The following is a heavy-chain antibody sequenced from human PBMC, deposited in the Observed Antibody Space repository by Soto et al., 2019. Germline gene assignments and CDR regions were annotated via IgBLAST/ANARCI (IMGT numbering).Heavy chain of an antibody. V-gene: IGHV3-30*18. Sequence: PGGSLRLSCAASGFTFSSYGMHWVRQAPGKGLEWVAVISYDGSNKYYADSVKGRFTISRDNSKNTLYLQMNSLRAEDTAVYYCAKDYEAIVVVPAATHYWGQGTLVTVSS. CDR2: ISYDGSNK. CDR1: GFTFSSYG. J-gene: IGHJ4*02. CDR3: AKDYEAIVVVPAATHY. D-gene: IGHD2-2*01.